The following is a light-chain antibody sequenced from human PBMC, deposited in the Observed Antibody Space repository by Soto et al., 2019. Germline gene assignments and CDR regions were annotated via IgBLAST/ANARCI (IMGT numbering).Light chain of an antibody. CDR3: HQTFSTRSWT. CDR1: QSISSY. Sequence: NHITHSPSSLSSSVGDRVTITCRASQSISSYLNWYQHKPGKAPKLLIYAASSLQSGVPSRFSGSGSGTDFTLTISTLQPEDFATYYCHQTFSTRSWTFGQGTKVDI. V-gene: IGKV1-39*01. J-gene: IGKJ1*01. CDR2: AAS.